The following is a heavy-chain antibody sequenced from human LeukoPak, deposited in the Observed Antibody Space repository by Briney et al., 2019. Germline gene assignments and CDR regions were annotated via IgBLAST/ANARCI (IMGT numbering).Heavy chain of an antibody. Sequence: PSETLSLTYTVSGGSISSGSYYWSWIRQPAGKGLEWIGRIYTSGSTNYNPSLKSRVTISVDTSKNQFSLKLSSVTAADTAVYYCARAVVPAARGPNYMDVWGKGTTVTVSS. CDR1: GGSISSGSYY. V-gene: IGHV4-61*02. D-gene: IGHD2-2*01. CDR3: ARAVVPAARGPNYMDV. J-gene: IGHJ6*03. CDR2: IYTSGST.